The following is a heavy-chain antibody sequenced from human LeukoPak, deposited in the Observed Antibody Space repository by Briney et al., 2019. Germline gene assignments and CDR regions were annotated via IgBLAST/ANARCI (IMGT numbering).Heavy chain of an antibody. D-gene: IGHD3-10*01. CDR2: IDPSDSYT. CDR3: ARPVHYYGSGSYSFDY. J-gene: IGHJ4*02. CDR1: GYSFTSYW. V-gene: IGHV5-10-1*01. Sequence: GESLKISCKGSGYSFTSYWISWVRQMPGKGLGWMGRIDPSDSYTNYSPSFQGHFTISADKSISTAYLQWTRLKASDTATYYCARPVHYYGSGSYSFDYWGQGTLVTVSS.